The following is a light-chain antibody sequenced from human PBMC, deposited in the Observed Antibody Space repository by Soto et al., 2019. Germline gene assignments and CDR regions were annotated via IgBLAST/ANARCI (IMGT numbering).Light chain of an antibody. CDR2: KAS. Sequence: DIQMTQSPSTLSASVGDRVTITCRASQSISNWLAWYQQKPGKAPKLLIYKASSLQSGVPSRFSGSGSGTDFTLTISSLQPDDFAMYYCQQYNPYSRTFGQGTKVDNK. CDR1: QSISNW. CDR3: QQYNPYSRT. V-gene: IGKV1-5*03. J-gene: IGKJ1*01.